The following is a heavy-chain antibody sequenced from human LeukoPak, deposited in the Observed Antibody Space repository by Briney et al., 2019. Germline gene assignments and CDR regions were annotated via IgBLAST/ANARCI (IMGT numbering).Heavy chain of an antibody. CDR2: IYYSGST. CDR3: ARDVYYYDSSGYPRRAHDAFDI. V-gene: IGHV4-31*03. CDR1: GGSISSGGYY. D-gene: IGHD3-22*01. Sequence: SETLSLTCTVSGGSISSGGYYWSWIRQHPGKGLEWIGYIYYSGSTYYNPSLKSRVTISVDTSKNQFSLKLSSVTAADTAVYYCARDVYYYDSSGYPRRAHDAFDIWGQGTMVTVSS. J-gene: IGHJ3*02.